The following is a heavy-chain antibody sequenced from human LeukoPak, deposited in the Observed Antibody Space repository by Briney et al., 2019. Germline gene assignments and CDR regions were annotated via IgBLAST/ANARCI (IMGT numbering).Heavy chain of an antibody. Sequence: CLRLSCAASGFTFSSYVMHWVRQAPGKGLEWVAVISYDGTNIYYGDSVKGRFTISRDKSKNTLYLQMNSLRAEDTAVYYCARDGPSITTFGYFDYWGQGALLSVSS. CDR1: GFTFSSYV. V-gene: IGHV3-30*04. J-gene: IGHJ4*02. D-gene: IGHD1-14*01. CDR3: ARDGPSITTFGYFDY. CDR2: ISYDGTNI.